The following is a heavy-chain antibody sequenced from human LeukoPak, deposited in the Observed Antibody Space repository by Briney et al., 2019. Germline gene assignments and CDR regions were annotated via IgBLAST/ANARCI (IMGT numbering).Heavy chain of an antibody. J-gene: IGHJ4*02. D-gene: IGHD6-13*01. CDR1: GDTLKKLG. CDR3: TTVKSSWSIPRTSYFDS. V-gene: IGHV1-24*01. Sequence: ASVNVSCKVSGDTLKKLGVHWVRQAPGKGLEWMGGFDPKDGEIIYSQKLQGRVTMTEDTTTDSAYMELSTLRSEDTAVYYCTTVKSSWSIPRTSYFDSWGQGTLVIVSS. CDR2: FDPKDGEI.